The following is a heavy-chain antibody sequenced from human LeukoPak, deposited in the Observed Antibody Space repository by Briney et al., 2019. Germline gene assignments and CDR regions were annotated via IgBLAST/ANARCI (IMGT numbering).Heavy chain of an antibody. Sequence: ASVKVSCKASGYTFTSYYMHWVRQAPGQGLEWMGWINPHSGGTNYAQKFQGGVTMTRDTSITTAYMELSSLRSDDTAVYYCARDVGEYCSSTNCYASHYWGQGTLVTVSS. CDR3: ARDVGEYCSSTNCYASHY. D-gene: IGHD2-2*01. V-gene: IGHV1-2*02. CDR1: GYTFTSYY. CDR2: INPHSGGT. J-gene: IGHJ4*02.